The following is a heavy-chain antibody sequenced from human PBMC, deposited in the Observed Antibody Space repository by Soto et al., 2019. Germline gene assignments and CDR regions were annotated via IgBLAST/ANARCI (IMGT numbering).Heavy chain of an antibody. CDR3: AHIPNYYQYDWFDP. CDR1: GFSLTTRGVG. D-gene: IGHD3-16*01. V-gene: IGHV2-5*02. Sequence: QITLKESGPTLVKPTQTLTLTCTFSGFSLTTRGVGVGWIRQPPGKALECLALIYWDDDKRYSPSLQSRLSLXKXTXXNHVVLTMTNVDPVDTATYYCAHIPNYYQYDWFDPWGQGTLVSVSS. J-gene: IGHJ5*02. CDR2: IYWDDDK.